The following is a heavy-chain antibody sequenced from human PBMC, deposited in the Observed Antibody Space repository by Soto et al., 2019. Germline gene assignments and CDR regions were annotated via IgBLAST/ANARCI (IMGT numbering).Heavy chain of an antibody. D-gene: IGHD3-10*01. J-gene: IGHJ5*02. V-gene: IGHV3-23*01. Sequence: PGGSLRLSCAASGFTFSSYAMSWVRQAPGKGLEWVSAISGSGGSTYYADSVKGRFTISRDNSKNTLYLQMNSLRAEDTAVYYCAKSTAGSGSYYNRYNWFDPWGQGTLVTVSS. CDR1: GFTFSSYA. CDR2: ISGSGGST. CDR3: AKSTAGSGSYYNRYNWFDP.